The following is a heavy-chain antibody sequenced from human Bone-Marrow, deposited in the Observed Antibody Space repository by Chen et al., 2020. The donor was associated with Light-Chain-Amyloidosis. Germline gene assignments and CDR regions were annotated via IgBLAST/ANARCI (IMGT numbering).Heavy chain of an antibody. CDR3: AKKSLATGYDS. CDR2: IYPSDSDT. V-gene: IGHV5-51*01. J-gene: IGHJ4*02. CDR1: GYPFSAYW. Sequence: EVQLAQSGPELNKPGESLQISCKTSGYPFSAYWIGWVRQLPGKGLEWMGVIYPSDSDTRYSPSFQGQVTISADKSISTAYLQLNSLKASDTAMYFCAKKSLATGYDSWGQGTLVTVSS. D-gene: IGHD6-25*01.